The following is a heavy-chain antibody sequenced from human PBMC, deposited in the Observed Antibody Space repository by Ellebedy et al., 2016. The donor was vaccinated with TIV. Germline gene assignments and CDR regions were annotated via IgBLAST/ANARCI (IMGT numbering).Heavy chain of an antibody. D-gene: IGHD5/OR15-5a*01. CDR1: GFPFDSYV. J-gene: IGHJ4*02. V-gene: IGHV3-30*04. Sequence: GESLKISCAASGFPFDSYVMNWVRQAPGKGLEWVALISYDGSNKYFADSVQGRFTIYRDNSQNTLYLLMNSLRGDDTAIYYCARALNHVDTVSTAPLDCWGQGTLVTVSS. CDR3: ARALNHVDTVSTAPLDC. CDR2: ISYDGSNK.